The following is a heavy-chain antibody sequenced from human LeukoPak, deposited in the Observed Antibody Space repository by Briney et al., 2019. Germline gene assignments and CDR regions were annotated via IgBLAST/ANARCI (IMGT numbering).Heavy chain of an antibody. CDR3: AKGRVLRYFDWSH. J-gene: IGHJ4*02. D-gene: IGHD3-9*01. CDR2: FSGSGDYI. V-gene: IGHV3-23*01. CDR1: GFTFISYA. Sequence: GGSLRLSCAASGFTFISYAMSWVRQAPGKGLEWVSSFSGSGDYIYYADSVKGRFTISRDNSKNTLYLQMNSLRVEDTAVYYCAKGRVLRYFDWSHWGQGTLVTVSS.